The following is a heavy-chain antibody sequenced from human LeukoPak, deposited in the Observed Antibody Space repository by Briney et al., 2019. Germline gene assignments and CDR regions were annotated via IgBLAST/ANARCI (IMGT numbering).Heavy chain of an antibody. D-gene: IGHD2-2*01. Sequence: ASVKVSCKASGYTFTSYDINWVRQATGQGLEWMGWINSNSGGTKSAQKFQGRVTMTRDTSISTAYMELSRLRSDDTAVYYCARGKNDCSSTSCSNFVDYWGQGTLVTVSS. CDR2: INSNSGGT. CDR3: ARGKNDCSSTSCSNFVDY. V-gene: IGHV1-2*02. CDR1: GYTFTSYD. J-gene: IGHJ4*02.